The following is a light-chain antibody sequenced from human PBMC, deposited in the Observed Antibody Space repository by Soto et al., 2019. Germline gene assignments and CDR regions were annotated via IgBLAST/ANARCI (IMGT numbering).Light chain of an antibody. CDR3: QHYDSLPIT. CDR1: QSVSSSY. V-gene: IGKV3-20*01. Sequence: EIVLTQSPGTLSLSPGESATLSCRASQSVSSSYLAWYQKNPGQPPRLLIYGASSRATGIPDRFSGSGSGTDFTLTISRLEPEDFAVFYCQHYDSLPITFGQGTRLEIK. J-gene: IGKJ5*01. CDR2: GAS.